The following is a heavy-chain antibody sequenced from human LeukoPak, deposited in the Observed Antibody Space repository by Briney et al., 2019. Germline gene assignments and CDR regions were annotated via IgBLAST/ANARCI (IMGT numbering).Heavy chain of an antibody. Sequence: GGSLGLSCAASGFTFINHWMYWVRQVPGKGLVCVSAIKTDGTITNYADSVKGRFTISRDNAKNTLYLQMNGLRAEDTAIYYCVTTWGDYWGQGTLVTVSS. CDR3: VTTWGDY. CDR2: IKTDGTIT. V-gene: IGHV3-74*01. J-gene: IGHJ4*02. D-gene: IGHD3-16*01. CDR1: GFTFINHW.